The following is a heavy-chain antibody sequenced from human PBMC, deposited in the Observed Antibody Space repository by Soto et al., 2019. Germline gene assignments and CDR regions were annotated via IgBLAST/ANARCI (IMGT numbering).Heavy chain of an antibody. CDR2: IHHSGST. D-gene: IGHD3-10*01. CDR3: ARGGYFGSGSTLYYYYMDV. CDR1: SGSISSSNW. Sequence: PSETLSLTCAVSSGSISSSNWWSWVRQPPGKGLEWIGEIHHSGSTNYNPSLKSRVTISVDKSKNQFSLKLSSVTAADTAVYFCARGGYFGSGSTLYYYYMDVWGKGTTVTVSS. V-gene: IGHV4-4*02. J-gene: IGHJ6*03.